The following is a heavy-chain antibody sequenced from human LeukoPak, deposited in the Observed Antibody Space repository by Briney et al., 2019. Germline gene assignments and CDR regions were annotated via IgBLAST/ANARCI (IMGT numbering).Heavy chain of an antibody. J-gene: IGHJ5*02. D-gene: IGHD4-17*01. V-gene: IGHV1-69*13. Sequence: SVKVSCKASGGTLSSYAISWVRQAPGQGLEWMGGIIPIFGTANYAQKFQGRVTITADESTSTAYMELSSLRSEDTAVYYCARGEGPMGMTTYFDPWSQGTLVTVSS. CDR3: ARGEGPMGMTTYFDP. CDR2: IIPIFGTA. CDR1: GGTLSSYA.